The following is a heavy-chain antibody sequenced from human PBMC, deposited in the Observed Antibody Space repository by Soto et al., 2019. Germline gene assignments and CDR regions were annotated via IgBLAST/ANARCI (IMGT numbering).Heavy chain of an antibody. Sequence: QVQLVQSGAEVKKPGASVKVSCKASGYTFTGYYMHWVRQAPGQGLEWMGWINPNSGGTNYAQKLQGRVTMTRDTSISTAYMELSRLRSDDTAVYYWARGSGWYDDAFDIWGQGTMVTVSS. CDR2: INPNSGGT. CDR3: ARGSGWYDDAFDI. V-gene: IGHV1-2*02. J-gene: IGHJ3*02. CDR1: GYTFTGYY. D-gene: IGHD6-19*01.